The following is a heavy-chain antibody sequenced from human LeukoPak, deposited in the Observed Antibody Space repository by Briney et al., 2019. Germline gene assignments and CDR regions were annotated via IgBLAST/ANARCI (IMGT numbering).Heavy chain of an antibody. Sequence: PGGSLRLSCAASGFTFSSYGTHWVRQAPGKGLESVAFIRYDGSNKYYADSVKGRFTISRDNSKNTLYLQMNSLRAEDTAVYYCAKDAIPWFGEPDPDYYYYYMDVWGKGTTVTISS. CDR3: AKDAIPWFGEPDPDYYYYYMDV. J-gene: IGHJ6*03. V-gene: IGHV3-30*02. CDR2: IRYDGSNK. CDR1: GFTFSSYG. D-gene: IGHD3-10*01.